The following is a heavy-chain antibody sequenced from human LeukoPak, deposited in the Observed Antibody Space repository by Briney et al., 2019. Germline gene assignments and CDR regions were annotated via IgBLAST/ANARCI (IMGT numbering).Heavy chain of an antibody. D-gene: IGHD2-21*01. J-gene: IGHJ6*02. CDR3: ARHMVPTNTFLFYGLDV. CDR1: GFSFEDYG. CDR2: INYNGGST. V-gene: IGHV3-9*01. Sequence: GRSLRLSRAVTGFSFEDYGMHWVRQPPGKGLEWVSSINYNGGSTEYADSVKGRFTISRDNAKNSLFLQLNSLRPEDSALYYCARHMVPTNTFLFYGLDVWGQGATVTVSS.